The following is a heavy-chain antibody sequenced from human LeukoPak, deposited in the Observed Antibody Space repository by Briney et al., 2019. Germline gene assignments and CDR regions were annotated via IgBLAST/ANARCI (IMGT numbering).Heavy chain of an antibody. Sequence: SETLSLTCTVSGGSISSYYWRWIRQPPGKGLEWIGYIYYSGSTNYNPSLKSRVTISVDTSKNQFSLKLSSVTAADTAVYYCARERRSSGLNWLDPWGQGTLVTVSS. D-gene: IGHD1-26*01. CDR1: GGSISSYY. V-gene: IGHV4-59*01. CDR3: ARERRSSGLNWLDP. J-gene: IGHJ5*02. CDR2: IYYSGST.